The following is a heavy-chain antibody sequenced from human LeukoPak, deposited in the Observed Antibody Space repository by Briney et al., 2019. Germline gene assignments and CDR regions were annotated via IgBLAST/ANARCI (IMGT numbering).Heavy chain of an antibody. CDR1: GFTFSSYG. D-gene: IGHD6-19*01. V-gene: IGHV3-30*03. CDR2: ISYDGSNK. CDR3: AREAYSSGWYGL. Sequence: GGSLRLSCAASGFTFSSYGMHWVRQAPGKGLEWVAVISYDGSNKYYADSVKGRFTISRDNSKNTLCLQMNSLRADDTAVYYCAREAYSSGWYGLWGQGTLVTVSS. J-gene: IGHJ4*02.